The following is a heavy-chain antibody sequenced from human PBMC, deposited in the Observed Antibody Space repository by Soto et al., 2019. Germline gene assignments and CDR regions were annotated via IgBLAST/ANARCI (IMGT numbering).Heavy chain of an antibody. D-gene: IGHD2-15*01. CDR1: GGTFSSYT. CDR2: IIPILGIA. CDR3: ARAIREVADDDAFDI. Sequence: QVQLVQSGAEMKKPGSSVKVSCKASGGTFSSYTISWVRQAPGQGLEWMGRIIPILGIANYAQKFQGRVTITADKSKSTAYMELSSLRSEDTAVYYCARAIREVADDDAFDIWGQGTMVTVSS. V-gene: IGHV1-69*02. J-gene: IGHJ3*02.